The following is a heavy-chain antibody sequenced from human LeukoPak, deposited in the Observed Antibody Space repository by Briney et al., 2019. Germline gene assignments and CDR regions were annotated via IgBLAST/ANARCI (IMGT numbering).Heavy chain of an antibody. D-gene: IGHD3-10*01. V-gene: IGHV3-23*01. CDR2: ISGSGGST. CDR1: GFTFSSYT. CDR3: AKGALWFGELLPLPDY. Sequence: GGSLRLSCAASGFTFSSYTMSWVRQAPGKGLEWVSAISGSGGSTYYADSVKGRFTISRDNSKNTLYLQMNSLRAEDTAVYYCAKGALWFGELLPLPDYWGQGTLVTVSS. J-gene: IGHJ4*02.